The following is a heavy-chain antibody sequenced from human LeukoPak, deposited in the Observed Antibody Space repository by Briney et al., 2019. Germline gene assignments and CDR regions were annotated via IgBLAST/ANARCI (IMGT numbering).Heavy chain of an antibody. CDR1: GGSFGDHY. V-gene: IGHV4-59*11. Sequence: SETLSLTCTVSGGSFGDHYWSWLRQPPGKGLEWIGYIYYSGTTNYNPSLESRVTISVDTSKSQFSLKLTSVTAADAAMYYCARDSGRNRYFGLWGRGALVTVSS. CDR3: ARDSGRNRYFGL. CDR2: IYYSGTT. J-gene: IGHJ2*01.